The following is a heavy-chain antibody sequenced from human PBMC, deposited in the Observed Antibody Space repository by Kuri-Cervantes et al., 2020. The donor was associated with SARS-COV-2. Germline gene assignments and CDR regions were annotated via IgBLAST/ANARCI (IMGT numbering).Heavy chain of an antibody. CDR2: VSYNGAT. D-gene: IGHD3-3*01. CDR3: AKYGTGDYLSTYFGRGSWFDP. J-gene: IGHJ5*02. CDR1: GDSITNYY. V-gene: IGHV4-59*01. Sequence: SETLSLTCTVSGDSITNYYLTWIRQPPGKGLEWIGYVSYNGATAYNPSLKSRVTISVDTSKNQFSLRLSSVTAADTAVYFCAKYGTGDYLSTYFGRGSWFDPWGQGTLVTVSS.